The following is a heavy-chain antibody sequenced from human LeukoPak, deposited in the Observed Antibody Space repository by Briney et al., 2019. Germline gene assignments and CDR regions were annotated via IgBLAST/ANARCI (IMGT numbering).Heavy chain of an antibody. V-gene: IGHV4-4*02. J-gene: IGHJ4*02. CDR2: IYHSGTT. CDR1: GAFITNSHW. Sequence: PSETLSLTCAVSGAFITNSHWWSWARQPPGKGLEWIGEIYHSGTTNYNPSLQSRVTMSVDKSENQFSLKLSSVTAADTAVYYCATYFYGEYGSYYFDYWGQGTLVTVSS. CDR3: ATYFYGEYGSYYFDY. D-gene: IGHD4-17*01.